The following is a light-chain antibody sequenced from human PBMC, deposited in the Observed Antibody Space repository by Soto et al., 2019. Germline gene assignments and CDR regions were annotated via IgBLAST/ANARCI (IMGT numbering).Light chain of an antibody. CDR1: QSVSSSY. J-gene: IGKJ1*01. CDR3: HQRQSWPRT. V-gene: IGKV3-20*01. CDR2: RAS. Sequence: EIVLTQSPGTLSLSPGERATLSCRASQSVSSSYLAWYQQKPGQAPKVLIYRASSRATGIPARFSGSGSETDFTLTISDVEPEDFAVYYCHQRQSWPRTFGQGTKVDIK.